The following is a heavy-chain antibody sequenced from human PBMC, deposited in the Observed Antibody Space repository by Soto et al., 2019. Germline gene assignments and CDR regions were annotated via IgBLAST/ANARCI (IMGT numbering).Heavy chain of an antibody. CDR3: TKDILTRQLTNHFHYGMDV. CDR1: GYLFSTYS. CDR2: IDPSDSST. Sequence: QEHLVQSGAEVKKPGASVTVSCQASGYLFSTYSVHWVRHAPGQALQWMGVIDPSDSSTIYAQQFQVRITLTNDTSASTVFLGLTSLTFDDTAIYYSTKDILTRQLTNHFHYGMDVWGQGTTVTISS. D-gene: IGHD6-6*01. V-gene: IGHV1-46*01. J-gene: IGHJ6*02.